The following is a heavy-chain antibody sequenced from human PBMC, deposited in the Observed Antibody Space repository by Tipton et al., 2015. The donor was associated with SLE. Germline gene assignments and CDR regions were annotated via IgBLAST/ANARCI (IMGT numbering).Heavy chain of an antibody. J-gene: IGHJ4*02. CDR1: NGSIRSHY. D-gene: IGHD2-8*01. CDR2: IYYNGDT. CDR3: ARGGRVPMRIVPWYFDS. Sequence: LRLSCTVSNGSIRSHYWSWIRQPPGKGLEWIGYIYYNGDTNYNPSLKSRVTMSSDTSKNQFSLKVNSMTAADTAVYYCARGGRVPMRIVPWYFDSWGQGTLVTVSS. V-gene: IGHV4-59*11.